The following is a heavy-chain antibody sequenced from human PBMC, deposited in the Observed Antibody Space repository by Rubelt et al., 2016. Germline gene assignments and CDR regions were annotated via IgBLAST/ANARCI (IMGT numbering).Heavy chain of an antibody. CDR2: IIPIFGTA. Sequence: QVQLVQSGAEVKKPGSSVKVSCKASGGTFSSYAISWVRQAPGQGLEWMGGIIPIFGTANYAKKFHGRVTITAEESPGTAYMELSSLRSEDTAVYYCARLGAYCSGGSCYIWGQGTLVTVSS. V-gene: IGHV1-69*01. CDR1: GGTFSSYA. J-gene: IGHJ4*02. CDR3: ARLGAYCSGGSCYI. D-gene: IGHD2-15*01.